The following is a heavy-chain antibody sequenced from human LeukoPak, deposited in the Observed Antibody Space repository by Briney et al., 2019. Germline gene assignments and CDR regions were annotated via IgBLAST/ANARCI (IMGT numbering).Heavy chain of an antibody. V-gene: IGHV3-30-3*01. CDR1: GFTFNIYT. D-gene: IGHD3-3*01. J-gene: IGHJ5*02. Sequence: PGGSLRLSCAASGFTFNIYTMNWVRQAPGKGLEWVTIISYDGSNKYYADSVKGRFTISRDNSKNTLYLQMNSLRAEDTAVYYCARGGQGYDLNWFDPWGQGTLVTVSS. CDR3: ARGGQGYDLNWFDP. CDR2: ISYDGSNK.